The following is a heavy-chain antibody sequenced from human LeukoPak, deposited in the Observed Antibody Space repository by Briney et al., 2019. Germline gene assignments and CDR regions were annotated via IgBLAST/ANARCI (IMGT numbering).Heavy chain of an antibody. CDR2: IDWDDDK. CDR1: GFSLSTSGMC. CDR3: ARTYGSGSYFDY. J-gene: IGHJ4*02. D-gene: IGHD3-10*01. Sequence: SGPALVKPTQTLTLTCTFSGFSLSTSGMCVSWIRQPPGKALEWLARIDWDDDKYYSTSLKTRLTISKDTSKNQVALTMTNMDPVDTATYYCARTYGSGSYFDYWGQGTLVTVSS. V-gene: IGHV2-70*11.